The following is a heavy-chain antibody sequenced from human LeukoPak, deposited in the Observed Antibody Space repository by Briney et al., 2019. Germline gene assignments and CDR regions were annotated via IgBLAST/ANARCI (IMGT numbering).Heavy chain of an antibody. J-gene: IGHJ4*02. CDR2: IYYSGST. CDR3: ATRSGSYYPFDY. Sequence: PSETLSLTCTVSGGSISSYYWSWIRQPPGKGLEWIGYIYYSGSTNYNPSLKSRVTISVDTSKNQFSLKLSSVTAADTAVYYCATRSGSYYPFDYWGQGTLVTVSS. CDR1: GGSISSYY. D-gene: IGHD1-26*01. V-gene: IGHV4-59*08.